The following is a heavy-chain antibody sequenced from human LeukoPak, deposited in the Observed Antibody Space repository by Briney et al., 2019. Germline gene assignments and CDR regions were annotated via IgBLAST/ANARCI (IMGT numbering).Heavy chain of an antibody. D-gene: IGHD3-22*01. CDR1: GFTFNSYW. J-gene: IGHJ4*02. Sequence: GGSLRLSCAASGFTFNSYWMHWVRQAPGRGLVWVSRINSDGSGTSYADSVKGRFTISRDNAKNTLYLQMNSLRAEDTAVYYCATYDSSGYYYFDYWGQGTLVTVSS. V-gene: IGHV3-74*01. CDR3: ATYDSSGYYYFDY. CDR2: INSDGSGT.